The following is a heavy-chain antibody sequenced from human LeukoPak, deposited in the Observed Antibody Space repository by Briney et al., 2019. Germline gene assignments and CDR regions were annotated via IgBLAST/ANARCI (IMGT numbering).Heavy chain of an antibody. V-gene: IGHV3-21*01. D-gene: IGHD6-19*01. CDR2: ISSSSSYI. Sequence: PGGSLRLSCAASGSTLSSYSMNWVRQAPGKGLEWVSSISSSSSYIYYAGSVKGRFTISRDNAKNSLYLQMNSLRPEDTAVYYCARAHTSGWYFDYWGQGTLVTVSS. J-gene: IGHJ4*02. CDR3: ARAHTSGWYFDY. CDR1: GSTLSSYS.